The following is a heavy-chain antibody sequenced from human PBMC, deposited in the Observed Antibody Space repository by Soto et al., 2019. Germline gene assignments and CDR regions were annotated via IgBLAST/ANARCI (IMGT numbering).Heavy chain of an antibody. CDR2: ISAYNGNT. Sequence: ASVKVSCKASGYTFTSYGISWVRQAPGQGLEWIGWISAYNGNTNYAQKLQGRVTMTTDTSTSTAYMELRSLRSDDTAVYYCARAERYYDILTGYPDYWGQGTLVTVPQ. D-gene: IGHD3-9*01. V-gene: IGHV1-18*01. CDR3: ARAERYYDILTGYPDY. CDR1: GYTFTSYG. J-gene: IGHJ4*02.